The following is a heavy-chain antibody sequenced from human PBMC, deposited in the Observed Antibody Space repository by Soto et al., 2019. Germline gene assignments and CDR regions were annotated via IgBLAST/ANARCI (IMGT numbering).Heavy chain of an antibody. CDR3: ARNPARVKGDYENYYYYMDV. Sequence: GGSLRLSCAASGFTFSSYSMNWVRQAPGKGLEWVSYISSSSSTIYYADSVKGRFTISRDNAKNSLYLQMNSLRAEDTAVYYCARNPARVKGDYENYYYYMDVWGKGTTVTVSS. J-gene: IGHJ6*03. CDR1: GFTFSSYS. CDR2: ISSSSSTI. V-gene: IGHV3-48*01. D-gene: IGHD4-17*01.